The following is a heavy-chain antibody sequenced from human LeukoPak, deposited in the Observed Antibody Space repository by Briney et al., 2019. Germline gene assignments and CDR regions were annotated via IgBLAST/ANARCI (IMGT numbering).Heavy chain of an antibody. V-gene: IGHV1-69*13. CDR3: AREGPGYCSSTSCPYGAFDI. CDR2: IIPIFGTA. Sequence: SVKVSCKASGGTFSSYAISWVRQAPGQGLEWMGGIIPIFGTANYAQKFQGRVTITADESTNTAYMELSSLRSEDTAVYYCAREGPGYCSSTSCPYGAFDIWGQGTMVTVSS. J-gene: IGHJ3*02. D-gene: IGHD2-2*01. CDR1: GGTFSSYA.